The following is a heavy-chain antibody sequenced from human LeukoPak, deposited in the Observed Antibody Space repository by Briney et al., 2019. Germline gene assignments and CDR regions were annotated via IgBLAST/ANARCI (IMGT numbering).Heavy chain of an antibody. D-gene: IGHD3-9*01. J-gene: IGHJ3*02. CDR2: IYYSGST. CDR1: GGSISDSSYY. V-gene: IGHV4-39*07. Sequence: PSETLSLTCSVSGGSISDSSYYWGWIRQPPGKGLEWIGSIYYSGSTYYNPSLKSRVTISVDTSKNQFSLKLSSVTAADTAVHYCARVWSYDSLTGYSINAFDIWGQGTMVTVSS. CDR3: ARVWSYDSLTGYSINAFDI.